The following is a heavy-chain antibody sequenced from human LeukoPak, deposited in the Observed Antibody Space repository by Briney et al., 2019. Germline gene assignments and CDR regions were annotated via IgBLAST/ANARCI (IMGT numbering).Heavy chain of an antibody. Sequence: GGSLRLSCAASGFTFSSYSMNWVRQAPGKGLEWVSSISSSSSYIYYADSVKGRFTISRDNAKNSLYLQMNSLRAEDTAVYYCARVRIAAAGREFDYWGQGTLVTVS. J-gene: IGHJ4*02. CDR2: ISSSSSYI. V-gene: IGHV3-21*01. CDR1: GFTFSSYS. D-gene: IGHD6-13*01. CDR3: ARVRIAAAGREFDY.